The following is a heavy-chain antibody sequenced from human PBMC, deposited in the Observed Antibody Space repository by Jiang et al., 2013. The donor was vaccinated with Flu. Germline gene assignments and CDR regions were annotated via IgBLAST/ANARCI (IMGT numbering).Heavy chain of an antibody. V-gene: IGHV2-5*01. J-gene: IGHJ5*02. Sequence: KPTQTLTLTCTFSGFSLSTSGVGVGWIRQPPGKALEWLALIYWNDDKRYSPSLKSRLTITKDTSKNQVVLTMTNMDPVDTATYYCAHSGDRSLRYFDWLSPWFDPWGQGTLVTVSS. CDR2: IYWNDDK. CDR1: GFSLSTSGVG. CDR3: AHSGDRSLRYFDWLSPWFDP. D-gene: IGHD3-9*01.